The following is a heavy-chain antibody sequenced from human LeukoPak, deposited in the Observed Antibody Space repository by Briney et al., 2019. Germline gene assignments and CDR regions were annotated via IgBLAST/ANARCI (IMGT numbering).Heavy chain of an antibody. CDR2: IYYTGST. V-gene: IGHV4-59*01. CDR3: ARDTLDYFDY. J-gene: IGHJ4*02. CDR1: GGSITGDY. Sequence: PSETLSLTCTVSGGSITGDYRSWVRQPPGKGLEWIAYIYYTGSTNYNPSLKSRVTISLDTSKNQFSLQLGSVTAADTAVYYCARDTLDYFDYWGQGTLVTVSS.